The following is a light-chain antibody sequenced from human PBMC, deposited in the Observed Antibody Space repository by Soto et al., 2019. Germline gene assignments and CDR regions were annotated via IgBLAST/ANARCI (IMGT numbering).Light chain of an antibody. Sequence: DIQMTQSPSSLSASVGDRVTITCRASQSISSYLNWYQQKPGKAPKLLIYAASSLQSGVPSRFSGSGSGTDFPLTISSLQPEDFATYYCQQSYSTLFTFGGGTKVEIK. CDR3: QQSYSTLFT. V-gene: IGKV1-39*01. CDR2: AAS. J-gene: IGKJ4*01. CDR1: QSISSY.